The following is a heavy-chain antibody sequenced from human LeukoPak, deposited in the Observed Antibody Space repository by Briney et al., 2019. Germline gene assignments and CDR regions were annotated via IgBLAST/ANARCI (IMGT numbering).Heavy chain of an antibody. J-gene: IGHJ5*02. CDR3: ARRCSGGSCYRGAP. D-gene: IGHD2-15*01. V-gene: IGHV4-34*01. CDR2: INHSGST. CDR1: GGSFSGYY. Sequence: PSETLSLTCAVYGGSFSGYYWSWIRQPPGKGLEWIGEINHSGSTNYNPSLKSRVTISVDTSKNQFSLKLSSVTAADTAVYYCARRCSGGSCYRGAPWGQGTLVTVSS.